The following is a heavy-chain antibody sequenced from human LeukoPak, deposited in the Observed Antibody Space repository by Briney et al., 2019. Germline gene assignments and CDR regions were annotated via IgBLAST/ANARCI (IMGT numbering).Heavy chain of an antibody. V-gene: IGHV4-30-2*05. CDR2: IYHSGST. CDR1: GGSISSGGYS. J-gene: IGHJ3*02. D-gene: IGHD2/OR15-2a*01. CDR3: ARENKKIRDAFDI. Sequence: PSQTLSLTCAVSGGSISSGGYSWSWIRQPPGKGLEWIGYIYHSGSTYYNPSLKSRVTISVDTSKNQFSLKLSSVTAADTAVYFCARENKKIRDAFDIWGQGIMVTVSS.